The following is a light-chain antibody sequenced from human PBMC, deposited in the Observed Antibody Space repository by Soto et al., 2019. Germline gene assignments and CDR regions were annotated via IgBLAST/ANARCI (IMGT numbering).Light chain of an antibody. V-gene: IGKV3-15*01. Sequence: EIVMTQSPSTLSVSPGERATLSCRASQSVSNNLAWYQQKPGQAPRLLISRASARATGIPDRFSGSGSGTDFTLTVSSLQSEDFAVSYCQQYNNWPLSFGGGTTVEIK. CDR2: RAS. CDR3: QQYNNWPLS. J-gene: IGKJ4*01. CDR1: QSVSNN.